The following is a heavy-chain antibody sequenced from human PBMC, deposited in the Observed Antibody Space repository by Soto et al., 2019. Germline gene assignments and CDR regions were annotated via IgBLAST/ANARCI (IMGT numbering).Heavy chain of an antibody. CDR3: ARESQYCSGGSCHYDY. V-gene: IGHV4-34*01. D-gene: IGHD2-15*01. Sequence: PSETLSLTCAVYGGSFSGYYWSWIRQPPGKGLEWIGEINHSGSTNYNPSLKSRVTISVDTSKNQFSLKLSSVTAADTAVYYCARESQYCSGGSCHYDYWGQGTLVTVSS. CDR1: GGSFSGYY. CDR2: INHSGST. J-gene: IGHJ4*02.